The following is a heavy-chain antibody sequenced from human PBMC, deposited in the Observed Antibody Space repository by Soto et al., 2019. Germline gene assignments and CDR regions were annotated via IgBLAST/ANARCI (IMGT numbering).Heavy chain of an antibody. D-gene: IGHD3-16*02. CDR1: GGSISSGGYY. J-gene: IGHJ4*02. Sequence: TSETLSLTCTVSGGSISSGGYYWSWIRQHPGKGLEWIGYIYYSGSTYYNPSLKSRVTISVDTSKNQFSLKLSSVTAADTAVYYCARVNMITFGGVIVSASTFDYWGQGTLVTVSS. V-gene: IGHV4-31*03. CDR3: ARVNMITFGGVIVSASTFDY. CDR2: IYYSGST.